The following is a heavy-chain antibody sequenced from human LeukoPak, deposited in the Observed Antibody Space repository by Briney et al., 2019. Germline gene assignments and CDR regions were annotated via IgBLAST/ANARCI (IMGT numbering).Heavy chain of an antibody. CDR2: ISSSSSYI. Sequence: PGGSLRLSCAASGFTFSSYSMNWVRQAPGKGLEWVSSISSSSSYIYYADSVKGRFTISRDNAKNSLYLQMNSLRAEDTAVYYCAREPPRDYYMDVWGKGTTVTVSS. CDR3: AREPPRDYYMDV. J-gene: IGHJ6*03. CDR1: GFTFSSYS. D-gene: IGHD3-10*01. V-gene: IGHV3-21*01.